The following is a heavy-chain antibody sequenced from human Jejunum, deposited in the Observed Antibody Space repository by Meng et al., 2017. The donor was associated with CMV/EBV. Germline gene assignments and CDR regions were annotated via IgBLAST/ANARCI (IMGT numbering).Heavy chain of an antibody. CDR1: GFSFSNGW. D-gene: IGHD1-1*01. Sequence: EGLLVGGGGVLENSGRSLRLSCVAAGFSFSNGWMRCGRQSPGKGLEWVGRVKKKTDGEKTDYPAPVKGRFTIARDDSKKTLYLQMNSLKSEDTAIYYSTKEYWRIASWGQGTLVTVSS. V-gene: IGHV3-15*01. J-gene: IGHJ1*01. CDR2: VKKKTDGEKT. CDR3: TKEYWRIAS.